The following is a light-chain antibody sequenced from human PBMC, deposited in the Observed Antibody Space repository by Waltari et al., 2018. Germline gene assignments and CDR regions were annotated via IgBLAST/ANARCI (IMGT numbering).Light chain of an antibody. J-gene: IGKJ2*01. Sequence: EIVMTQSPATLSVSPGERATLSCRASQSVSSNLAWYQQKPGQAPRLLIYGASTRATGIPARFSGSGSGTEFTLTISSLQSEDFAVYYCQQYNNWPVYTFGQGTKVEIK. CDR1: QSVSSN. CDR2: GAS. V-gene: IGKV3-15*01. CDR3: QQYNNWPVYT.